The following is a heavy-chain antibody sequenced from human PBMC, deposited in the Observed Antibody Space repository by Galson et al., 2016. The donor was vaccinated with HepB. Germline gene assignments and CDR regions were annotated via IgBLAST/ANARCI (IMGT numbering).Heavy chain of an antibody. V-gene: IGHV6-1*01. CDR2: TYYRSKWYN. CDR3: ASGTAYGSAFEI. J-gene: IGHJ3*02. CDR1: GDSVSSINAA. D-gene: IGHD2-21*02. Sequence: CAISGDSVSSINAAWHWLRQSPSRGLEWLGRTYYRSKWYNDYATSLKGRIIITPDTSKNQSSLQLDSVSHEDTAVYYCASGTAYGSAFEIWGQGTLVTVSS.